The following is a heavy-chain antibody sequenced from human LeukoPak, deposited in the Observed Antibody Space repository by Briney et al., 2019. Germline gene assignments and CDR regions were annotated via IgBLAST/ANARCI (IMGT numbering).Heavy chain of an antibody. CDR1: GFTFSSYW. Sequence: GGSLRLSCAASGFTFSSYWMHWVRQAPGKGLVWVSRVNSDGSSTTYADSVKGRFTISKDNAKNTLYLQMNSLRAEDTAVYYCARGSTQYSSGWYGLDYWGQGTLVTVSS. CDR3: ARGSTQYSSGWYGLDY. J-gene: IGHJ4*02. D-gene: IGHD6-19*01. CDR2: VNSDGSST. V-gene: IGHV3-74*01.